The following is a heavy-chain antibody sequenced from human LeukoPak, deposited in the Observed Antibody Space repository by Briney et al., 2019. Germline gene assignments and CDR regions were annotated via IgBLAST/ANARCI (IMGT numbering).Heavy chain of an antibody. CDR2: ISTSGST. D-gene: IGHD5-24*01. CDR3: ARGGPFEEMAYDFDY. J-gene: IGHJ4*02. Sequence: SETLSLTCTVSGVSISSYYWSWIRQPAGKGLEWIGRISTSGSTNYNPSLKSRVTISVDTSKNQFSLKLRSVTAADTAVYYCARGGPFEEMAYDFDYWGQGTLVTVSS. V-gene: IGHV4-4*07. CDR1: GVSISSYY.